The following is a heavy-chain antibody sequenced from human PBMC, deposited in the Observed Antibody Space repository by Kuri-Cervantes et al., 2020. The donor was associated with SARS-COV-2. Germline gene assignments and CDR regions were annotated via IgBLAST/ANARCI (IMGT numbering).Heavy chain of an antibody. CDR1: GYSFTSYW. CDR3: ARGFGWTTVTTELDY. Sequence: KVSCKGSGYSFTSYWIGWVRQMPGKGLEWMGIIYPGDSDTRYSPSFQGQVIISADKSISTAYLQWSSLKASDTAMYYCARGFGWTTVTTELDYWGQGTLVTVSS. D-gene: IGHD4-11*01. CDR2: IYPGDSDT. V-gene: IGHV5-51*01. J-gene: IGHJ4*02.